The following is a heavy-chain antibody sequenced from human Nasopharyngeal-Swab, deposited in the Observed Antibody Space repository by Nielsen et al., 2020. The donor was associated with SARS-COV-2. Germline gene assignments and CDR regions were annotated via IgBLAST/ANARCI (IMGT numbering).Heavy chain of an antibody. Sequence: ASVKVSCKASGYTFTSYGISWVRQAPGQGLEWMGWVSAYNGNTNYAQKLQGRVTVTTDTSTSTAYMELRSLRSDDTAVYYCARDRLTSQYYYDSSGYGYWGQGTLVTVSS. V-gene: IGHV1-18*01. D-gene: IGHD3-22*01. CDR2: VSAYNGNT. CDR1: GYTFTSYG. J-gene: IGHJ4*02. CDR3: ARDRLTSQYYYDSSGYGY.